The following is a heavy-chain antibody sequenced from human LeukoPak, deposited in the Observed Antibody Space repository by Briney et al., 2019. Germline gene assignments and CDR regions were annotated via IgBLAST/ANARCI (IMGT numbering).Heavy chain of an antibody. CDR3: ARGGIYYPDY. V-gene: IGHV1-18*01. CDR1: GYTFTSYG. Sequence: GASVKVFCKASGYTFTSYGIIWVRQAPGQGLESMAWISPYNDNTNYAQKLQGRVTMTTDTSTNTAYMELRSLRSDDSAVYYCARGGIYYPDYWGQGTLVTGSS. CDR2: ISPYNDNT. D-gene: IGHD1-26*01. J-gene: IGHJ4*02.